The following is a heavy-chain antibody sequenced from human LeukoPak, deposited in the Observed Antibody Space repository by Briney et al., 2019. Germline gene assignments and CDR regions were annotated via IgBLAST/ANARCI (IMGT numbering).Heavy chain of an antibody. V-gene: IGHV4-59*02. J-gene: IGHJ3*02. D-gene: IGHD1-26*01. Sequence: SETLSLTCTVSGGSVSDYYWSWIRQSPGKGLEWIGYIYYTGSSSYNPSLRSRVTISADTSKNQFSLKLSSVTAADTAFYYCARYIVSYPHDAFDIWGQGTMVTVSS. CDR3: ARYIVSYPHDAFDI. CDR1: GGSVSDYY. CDR2: IYYTGSS.